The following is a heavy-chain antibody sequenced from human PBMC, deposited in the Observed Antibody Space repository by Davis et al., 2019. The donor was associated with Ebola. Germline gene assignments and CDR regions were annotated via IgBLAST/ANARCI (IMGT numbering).Heavy chain of an antibody. CDR1: GFTFSSYG. CDR3: ARDLHCSGVTCYSDVFDL. V-gene: IGHV3-30*03. CDR2: ISYDGSNK. Sequence: PGGSLRLSCAASGFTFSSYGMHWVRQAPGKGLEWVAVISYDGSNKYYADSVKGRFTVGRDNSRDTLSLQLNTLRFDDTAVYYCARDLHCSGVTCYSDVFDLWGQGTMLTVS. J-gene: IGHJ3*01. D-gene: IGHD2-15*01.